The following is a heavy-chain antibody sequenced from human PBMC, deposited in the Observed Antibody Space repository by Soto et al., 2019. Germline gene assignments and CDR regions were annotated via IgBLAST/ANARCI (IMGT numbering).Heavy chain of an antibody. J-gene: IGHJ4*02. CDR1: GFSLSTSGVG. CDR2: IYWDDDK. CDR3: AHVRYYDFWCLFDY. Sequence: QITLKESGPTLVKPTQTLTLTCTFSGFSLSTSGVGVGWFRQPPGKALEWLARIYWDDDKRYSPSLKSRLTITKDTSKNQVVLTMTNMDPMDTATYYCAHVRYYDFWCLFDYWGQGTLVTVSS. D-gene: IGHD3-3*01. V-gene: IGHV2-5*02.